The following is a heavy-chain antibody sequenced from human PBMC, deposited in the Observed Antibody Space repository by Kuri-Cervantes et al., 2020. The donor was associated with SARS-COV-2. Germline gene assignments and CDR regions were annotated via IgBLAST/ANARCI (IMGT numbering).Heavy chain of an antibody. D-gene: IGHD1-1*01. CDR2: IIPILGIV. V-gene: IGHV1-69*10. CDR3: ARNTPNSAMEISEYYYYGMDV. Sequence: SVKDSSKAPGGTFSSYAISWGRHAPGQGLEWMGGIIPILGIVNYAQKLQSRVTITADKSTSTAYMELSTLRSDDTAVFSCARNTPNSAMEISEYYYYGMDVWGQGTTVTVSS. J-gene: IGHJ6*02. CDR1: GGTFSSYA.